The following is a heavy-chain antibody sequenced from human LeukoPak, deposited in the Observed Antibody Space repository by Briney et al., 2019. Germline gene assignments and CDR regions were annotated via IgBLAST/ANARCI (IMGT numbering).Heavy chain of an antibody. J-gene: IGHJ4*02. V-gene: IGHV3-30*03. CDR3: ARPVDCSSTSCTDY. Sequence: GGSLRLSCAASGFTFSSYGMHWARQAPGKGLEWVAVISYDGSNKYYADSVKGRFTISRDNSKNTLYLQMNSLRAEDTAVYYCARPVDCSSTSCTDYWGQGTLVTVSS. CDR2: ISYDGSNK. D-gene: IGHD2-2*01. CDR1: GFTFSSYG.